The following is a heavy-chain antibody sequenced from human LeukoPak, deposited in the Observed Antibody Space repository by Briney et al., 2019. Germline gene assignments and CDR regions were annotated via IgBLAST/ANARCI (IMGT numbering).Heavy chain of an antibody. J-gene: IGHJ4*02. CDR2: INAYNGNT. Sequence: ASVTVSCTASGYTFTIYGISWVRQAPGQGLEWIGWINAYNGNTNYGRKLQGRVTMTTDTTTSTAYMELRSLRSDDTAVYYCARDAGKLSCSHWGQGTLVTVSS. CDR3: ARDAGKLSCSH. V-gene: IGHV1-18*01. D-gene: IGHD1-14*01. CDR1: GYTFTIYG.